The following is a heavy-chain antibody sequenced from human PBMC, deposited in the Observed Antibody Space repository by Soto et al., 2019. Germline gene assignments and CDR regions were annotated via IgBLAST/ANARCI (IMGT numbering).Heavy chain of an antibody. CDR1: GFTFTNYG. CDR3: ARAITDYSNFYTRNHYYYGMDV. Sequence: QVQLVESGGGVVQPGRSLRLSCAASGASGFTFTNYGMHWVRQAPGKGLEWVAVIWYDGSNKYYADSVKGRFTISRDNSKNTLCLQMNSLRAEDTAVYYCARAITDYSNFYTRNHYYYGMDVWGQGTTVTVSS. J-gene: IGHJ6*02. V-gene: IGHV3-33*01. CDR2: IWYDGSNK. D-gene: IGHD4-4*01.